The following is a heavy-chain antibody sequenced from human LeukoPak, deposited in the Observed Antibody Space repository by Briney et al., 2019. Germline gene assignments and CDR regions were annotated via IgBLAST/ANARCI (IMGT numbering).Heavy chain of an antibody. CDR2: INSDGSTT. CDR1: GFTYDDFG. J-gene: IGHJ4*02. D-gene: IGHD3-10*01. Sequence: GGSLRLSCAASGFTYDDFGMSWVRQAPGKGLVWVSRINSDGSTTSYADSVKGRFTISRDNAKHTLYLQMNSLRPEDTAVYFCARDLSEYGWFGELYYWGQGTLVTVSS. CDR3: ARDLSEYGWFGELYY. V-gene: IGHV3-74*01.